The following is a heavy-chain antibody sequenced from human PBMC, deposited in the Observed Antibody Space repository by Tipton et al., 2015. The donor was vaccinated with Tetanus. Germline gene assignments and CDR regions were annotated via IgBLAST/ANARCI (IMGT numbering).Heavy chain of an antibody. CDR3: ARDYPDFDY. Sequence: LSLTCAASGFTFNTYWMSWARQAPGKGLEWVANIKYDESEKYYVDSVKGRFTISRDNAKNTLYLQMSNLRAEDTAVYYCARDYPDFDYWGQGTLVTVSS. CDR1: GFTFNTYW. CDR2: IKYDESEK. V-gene: IGHV3-7*03. D-gene: IGHD3-16*02. J-gene: IGHJ4*02.